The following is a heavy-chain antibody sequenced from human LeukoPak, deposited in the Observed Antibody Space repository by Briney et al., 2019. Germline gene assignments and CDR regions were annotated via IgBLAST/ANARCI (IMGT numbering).Heavy chain of an antibody. V-gene: IGHV1-69*04. CDR2: IIPILGIA. CDR3: ASGWIQQYSDAFDI. D-gene: IGHD5-18*01. Sequence: ASVKVSCKASVGTFSSYAISWVRQAPGQGLEWMGRIIPILGIANYAQKFQGRVTITADKSTSTAYMELSSLRSEDTAVYYCASGWIQQYSDAFDIWGQGTMVTVSS. CDR1: VGTFSSYA. J-gene: IGHJ3*02.